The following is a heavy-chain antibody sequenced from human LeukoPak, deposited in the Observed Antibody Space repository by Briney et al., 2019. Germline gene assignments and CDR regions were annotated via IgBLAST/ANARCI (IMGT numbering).Heavy chain of an antibody. CDR1: GFTFDDYA. Sequence: GGSLRLSCAASGFTFDDYAMHWVRQAPGKGLEWVPGISWNSGSIGYADSEKGRFTISRDNAKNSLYLQMNSLRAEDTALYYCAKDGRIAAAYFDYWGQGTLVTVSS. CDR3: AKDGRIAAAYFDY. J-gene: IGHJ4*02. V-gene: IGHV3-9*01. D-gene: IGHD6-13*01. CDR2: ISWNSGSI.